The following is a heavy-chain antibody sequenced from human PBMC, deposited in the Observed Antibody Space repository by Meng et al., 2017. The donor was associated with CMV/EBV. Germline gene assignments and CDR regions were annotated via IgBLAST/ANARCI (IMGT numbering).Heavy chain of an antibody. CDR2: ISWDGGST. Sequence: GESLKISCAASGFIFDDYTMHWVRQAPGKVLEWVSLISWDGGSTYYADSVKGRFTISRDNSKNSLYLQMNSLRTEDTALYYCAKDILEVPVPAAILSYGMDVWGQGTTVTVSS. CDR3: AKDILEVPVPAAILSYGMDV. J-gene: IGHJ6*02. D-gene: IGHD2-2*02. V-gene: IGHV3-43*01. CDR1: GFIFDDYT.